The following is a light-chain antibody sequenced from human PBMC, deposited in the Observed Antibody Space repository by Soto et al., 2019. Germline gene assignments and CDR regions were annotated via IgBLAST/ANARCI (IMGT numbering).Light chain of an antibody. CDR2: GAS. V-gene: IGKV3D-20*02. CDR3: QQSYVTPWT. Sequence: SVLRHCPATLSVSPRERATLSCRASQSVSSNLAWYQQKPGQAPRLLIYGASTSATGIPDRFSGSGSGTDFTLTISRLEPEDFATYYCQQSYVTPWTFGQGTKVDIK. CDR1: QSVSSN. J-gene: IGKJ1*01.